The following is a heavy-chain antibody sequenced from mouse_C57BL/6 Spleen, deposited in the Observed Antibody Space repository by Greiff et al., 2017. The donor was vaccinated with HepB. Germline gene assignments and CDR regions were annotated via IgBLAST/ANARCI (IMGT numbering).Heavy chain of an antibody. J-gene: IGHJ2*01. CDR2: IYPGDGDT. CDR3: ASWLLNYFDY. D-gene: IGHD2-3*01. CDR1: GYAFSSSW. Sequence: VQRVESGPELVKPGASVKISCKASGYAFSSSWMNWVKQRPGKGLEWIGRIYPGDGDTNYNGKFKGKATLTADKSSSTAYMQLSSLTSEDSAVYFCASWLLNYFDYWGQGTTLTVSS. V-gene: IGHV1-82*01.